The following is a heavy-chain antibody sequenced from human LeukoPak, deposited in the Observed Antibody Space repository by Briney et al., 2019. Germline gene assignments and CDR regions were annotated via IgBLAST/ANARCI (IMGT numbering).Heavy chain of an antibody. J-gene: IGHJ5*02. V-gene: IGHV1-46*01. CDR1: GYTFTSYY. Sequence: ASVKVSCKASGYTFTSYYMHWVRQAPGQGLEWMGIINPSGGSTSYAQKFQGRVTMTRDMSTSTVYMELSSLRSEDTAVYYCARDRSYYYDSSGYRNPFDPWAREPWSPSPQ. CDR3: ARDRSYYYDSSGYRNPFDP. CDR2: INPSGGST. D-gene: IGHD3-22*01.